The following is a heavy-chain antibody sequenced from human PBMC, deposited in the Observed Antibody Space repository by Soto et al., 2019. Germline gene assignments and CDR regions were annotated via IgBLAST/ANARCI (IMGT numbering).Heavy chain of an antibody. CDR2: INHSGST. V-gene: IGHV4-34*01. CDR1: GGSFSGYY. CDR3: ARMKGSSWFLLSDFDY. J-gene: IGHJ4*02. D-gene: IGHD6-13*01. Sequence: SETLSLTCAVYGGSFSGYYWSWIRQPPGKGLEWIGEINHSGSTNYNPSLKSRVTISVDTSKNQFSLKLSSVTAADTAVYYCARMKGSSWFLLSDFDYWGQGTLVTVSS.